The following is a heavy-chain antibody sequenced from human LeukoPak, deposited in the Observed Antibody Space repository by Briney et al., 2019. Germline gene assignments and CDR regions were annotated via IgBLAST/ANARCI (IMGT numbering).Heavy chain of an antibody. D-gene: IGHD2-2*02. V-gene: IGHV4-31*03. CDR2: IYYSGST. J-gene: IGHJ6*02. Sequence: PSETLPLTCTVSGGSISSGGYYWSWIRQHPGKGLEWIGYIYYSGSTYYNPSLKCRVTISVDTSKNQFSLKLSSVTAADTAVYYCARARDRYPYYYYGMDVWGQGTTVTVSS. CDR3: ARARDRYPYYYYGMDV. CDR1: GGSISSGGYY.